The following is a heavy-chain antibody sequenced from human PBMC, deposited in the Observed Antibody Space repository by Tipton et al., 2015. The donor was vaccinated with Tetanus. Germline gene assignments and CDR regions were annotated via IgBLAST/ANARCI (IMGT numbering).Heavy chain of an antibody. J-gene: IGHJ3*02. V-gene: IGHV1-2*02. CDR2: INPNSGGT. CDR1: GYTFTGYY. Sequence: QSGPEVKKPGASVKVSCKASGYTFTGYYMHWVRQAPGQELEWMGWINPNSGGTNYAQKFQGRVTMTRDTSISTAYMELSRLRSDDTAVYYCARDYYDSSGYEYDAFDIWGQGTMVTVSS. D-gene: IGHD3-22*01. CDR3: ARDYYDSSGYEYDAFDI.